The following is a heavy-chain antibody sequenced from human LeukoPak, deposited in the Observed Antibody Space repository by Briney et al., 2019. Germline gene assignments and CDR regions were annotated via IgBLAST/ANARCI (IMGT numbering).Heavy chain of an antibody. V-gene: IGHV3-30*01. CDR3: AREVTTVTVKRAFDI. J-gene: IGHJ3*02. Sequence: GGSLRLSCVASGFSFSSYAXHXVRQAXGXXXXXXXXVSXXGXYEXXADSXXGXXXXSXDISKNTLYLQMNSLRAEDTAVYYCAREVTTVTVKRAFDIWGQGTMVTVSS. D-gene: IGHD4-17*01. CDR1: GFSFSSYA. CDR2: VSXXGXYE.